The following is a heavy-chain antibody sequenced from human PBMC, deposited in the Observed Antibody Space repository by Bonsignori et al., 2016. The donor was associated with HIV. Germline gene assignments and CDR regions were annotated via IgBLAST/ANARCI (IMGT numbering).Heavy chain of an antibody. CDR2: ISATGAT. CDR3: ARLVNRLLFDY. V-gene: IGHV4-4*07. CDR1: DDSMDVNY. Sequence: GSLRLSCSVSDDSMDVNYWSWIRLPAGRGLEYIGRISATGATIYSPSLRGRVTMSMDTSKSQFSLRLTSVTVADTALYFCARLVNRLLFDYWGHGILVTVSS. J-gene: IGHJ4*01.